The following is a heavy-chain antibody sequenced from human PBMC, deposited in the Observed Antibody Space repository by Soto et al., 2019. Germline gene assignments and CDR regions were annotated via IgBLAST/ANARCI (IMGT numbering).Heavy chain of an antibody. J-gene: IGHJ4*02. CDR2: INAGNGNT. CDR3: ARDRSAIFGVVTPRRDYFDY. V-gene: IGHV1-3*01. D-gene: IGHD3-3*01. CDR1: GYTFTSYA. Sequence: ASVKVSCKASGYTFTSYAMHWVRQAPGQRLEWMGWINAGNGNTKYSQKFQGRVTITRDTSASTAYMELSSLRSEDTAVYYCARDRSAIFGVVTPRRDYFDYWGQGTLVTVSS.